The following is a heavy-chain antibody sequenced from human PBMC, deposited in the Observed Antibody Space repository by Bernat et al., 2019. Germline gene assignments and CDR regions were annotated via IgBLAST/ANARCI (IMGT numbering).Heavy chain of an antibody. CDR2: ISGSGGST. Sequence: EVQLVESGGGLVQPGGSLRLSCAASGFTFSSYAMSWVRQAPGKGLEWVSAISGSGGSTYYADSVKGRFTISRDNSKNTLYLQMNSLRAEDTAVYYCAKLGAVGVFGRDSGYWFDPWGQGTLVTVSS. CDR3: AKLGAVGVFGRDSGYWFDP. D-gene: IGHD6-19*01. CDR1: GFTFSSYA. J-gene: IGHJ5*02. V-gene: IGHV3-23*04.